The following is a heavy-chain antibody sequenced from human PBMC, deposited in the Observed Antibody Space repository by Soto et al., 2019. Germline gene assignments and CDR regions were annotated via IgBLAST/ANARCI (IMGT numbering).Heavy chain of an antibody. CDR3: ARGELRFWFDP. CDR1: GGSITSGDYS. CDR2: IYYSGST. D-gene: IGHD1-26*01. V-gene: IGHV4-31*03. J-gene: IGHJ5*02. Sequence: SETLSLTCTVSGGSITSGDYSWGWIRQSPGKGLEWIGYIYYSGSTYYNPSLKSRVTISVDTSKNQFSLKLSSVTAADTAVYYCARGELRFWFDPWGQGTLVTVSS.